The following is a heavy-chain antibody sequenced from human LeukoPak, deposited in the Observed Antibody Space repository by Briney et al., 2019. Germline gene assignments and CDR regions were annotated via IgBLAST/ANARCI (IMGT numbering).Heavy chain of an antibody. Sequence: ASVKVSCKASGYTFTSYGVSWVRQAPGQGLEWMGWINSHNGDTKYAERLQGRVFMTTDTSTSTSYMELRSLRSGDTAVYYCARAVSGSLYGDFDFWGQGTLVTVSS. CDR3: ARAVSGSLYGDFDF. V-gene: IGHV1-18*01. CDR2: INSHNGDT. D-gene: IGHD1-26*01. J-gene: IGHJ4*02. CDR1: GYTFTSYG.